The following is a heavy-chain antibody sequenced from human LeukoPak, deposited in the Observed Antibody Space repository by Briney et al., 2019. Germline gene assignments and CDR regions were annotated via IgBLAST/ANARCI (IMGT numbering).Heavy chain of an antibody. CDR3: ARFRLVVPADTLRGGWLAP. Sequence: GASVKVSCKASGGTFSSYAISWVRQAPGQGLEWMGGIIPIFGTANYAQKFQGRVTITADESTSTAYMELSSLRSEDTAVYYCARFRLVVPADTLRGGWLAPWGQGPLVTVSS. CDR2: IIPIFGTA. CDR1: GGTFSSYA. V-gene: IGHV1-69*13. J-gene: IGHJ5*02. D-gene: IGHD2-2*01.